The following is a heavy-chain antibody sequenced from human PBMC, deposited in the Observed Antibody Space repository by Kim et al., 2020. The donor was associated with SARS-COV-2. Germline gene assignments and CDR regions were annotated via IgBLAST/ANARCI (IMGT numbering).Heavy chain of an antibody. CDR3: ARRVLNYDSSGYYYFDY. V-gene: IGHV5-51*01. J-gene: IGHJ4*02. Sequence: GESLKISCKGSGYSFTSYWIGWVRQMPGKGLEWMGIIYPGDSDTRYSPSFQGQVTISADKSISTAYLQWSSLKASDTAMYYCARRVLNYDSSGYYYFDYWGQGTLVTVSS. CDR2: IYPGDSDT. D-gene: IGHD3-22*01. CDR1: GYSFTSYW.